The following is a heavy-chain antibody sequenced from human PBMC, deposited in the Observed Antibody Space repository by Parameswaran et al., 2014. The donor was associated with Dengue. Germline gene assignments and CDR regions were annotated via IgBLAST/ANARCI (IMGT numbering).Heavy chain of an antibody. D-gene: IGHD3-22*01. J-gene: IGHJ4*02. V-gene: IGHV3-20*03. CDR2: INWNGGST. Sequence: VRQMPGKGLEWVSGINWNGGSTGYADSVKGRFTISRDNAKNSLYLQMNSLRAEDTALYYCARGLVNYDRSGYNYELVYWGQGTLVTRLL. CDR3: ARGLVNYDRSGYNYELVY.